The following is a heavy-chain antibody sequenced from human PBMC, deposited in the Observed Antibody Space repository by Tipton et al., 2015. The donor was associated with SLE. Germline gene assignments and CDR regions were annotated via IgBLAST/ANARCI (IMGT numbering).Heavy chain of an antibody. CDR3: ARDRSRALDY. CDR2: ISYDGSNK. J-gene: IGHJ4*02. V-gene: IGHV3-30*04. Sequence: RSLRLSCAASGFTFSSYAMHWVRQAPGKGLEWVAVISYDGSNKYYADSVKGRFTISRDNSKNTLYLQMNSLRAEDTAVYYCARDRSRALDYWGQGTLVTVSS. D-gene: IGHD6-6*01. CDR1: GFTFSSYA.